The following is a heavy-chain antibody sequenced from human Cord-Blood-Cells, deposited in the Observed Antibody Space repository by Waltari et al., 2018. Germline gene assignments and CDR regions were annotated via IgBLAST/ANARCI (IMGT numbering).Heavy chain of an antibody. Sequence: QVQLVQSGAEVKKPGASVKVSCKASGYTFTSYGISWVRQAPGQGLEWMGWISAYNGNTNYAQKLQGRVTMTTDTATSTADMELRSLRSDDTAVYYCARSCSSTSCPLADYYYGMDVWGQGTTVTVSS. D-gene: IGHD2-2*01. V-gene: IGHV1-18*01. CDR1: GYTFTSYG. CDR3: ARSCSSTSCPLADYYYGMDV. CDR2: ISAYNGNT. J-gene: IGHJ6*02.